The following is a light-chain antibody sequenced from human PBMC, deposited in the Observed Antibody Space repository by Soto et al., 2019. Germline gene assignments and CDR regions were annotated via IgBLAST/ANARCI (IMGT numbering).Light chain of an antibody. CDR3: CSHVGSSVL. CDR1: SSDVGRYNY. V-gene: IGLV2-11*01. J-gene: IGLJ2*01. Sequence: QSALTQPRSVSGSPGQSVTISCTGTSSDVGRYNYVSWYQQYPGKAPKLMIFDVTKRPSEVPDRFSGSKSGNTASLTISGLQADDEADYYCCSHVGSSVLFGGGTKLTVL. CDR2: DVT.